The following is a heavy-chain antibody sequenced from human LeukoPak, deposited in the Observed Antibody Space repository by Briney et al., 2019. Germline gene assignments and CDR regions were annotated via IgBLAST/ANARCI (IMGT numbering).Heavy chain of an antibody. CDR1: GFTFSSYA. CDR2: ISSSGDST. V-gene: IGHV3-64*02. J-gene: IGHJ3*02. Sequence: GGSLRLSCAASGFTFSSYAMHWVRQAPGKGLEYVSAISSSGDSTYYADSVKGRFTISRDNRKNSVHLQMGSLRPEDMAVYYCARSYTSGWYLPLDAFDMWGQGTMVTVSS. CDR3: ARSYTSGWYLPLDAFDM. D-gene: IGHD6-19*01.